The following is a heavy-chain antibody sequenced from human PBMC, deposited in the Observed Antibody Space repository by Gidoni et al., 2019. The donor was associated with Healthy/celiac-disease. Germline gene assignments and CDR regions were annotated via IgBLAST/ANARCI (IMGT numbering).Heavy chain of an antibody. V-gene: IGHV1-3*01. J-gene: IGHJ4*02. Sequence: QVQLVQSGAEVKKPGASVKVSCKASGYTFTSYAMHWVRQAPGQRLEWMGWINAGNGNTKYSQKFQGRVTITRDTSASTAYMELSSLRSEDTAVYYCARSVVVAATPLVYWGQGTLVTVSS. CDR3: ARSVVVAATPLVY. CDR1: GYTFTSYA. CDR2: INAGNGNT. D-gene: IGHD2-15*01.